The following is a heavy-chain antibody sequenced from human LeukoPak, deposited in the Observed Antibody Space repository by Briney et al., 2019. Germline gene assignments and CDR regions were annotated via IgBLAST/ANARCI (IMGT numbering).Heavy chain of an antibody. Sequence: GSLRLSCAASGFTVSSNYMSWVRQAPGKGPEWVSVIYSGGSTYYADSVKGRFTISRDNSKNTLYLQMNSLRAEDTAVYYCARDILTGSIEVWGQGTLVTVSS. CDR1: GFTVSSNY. CDR3: ARDILTGSIEV. J-gene: IGHJ4*02. D-gene: IGHD3-9*01. V-gene: IGHV3-53*01. CDR2: IYSGGST.